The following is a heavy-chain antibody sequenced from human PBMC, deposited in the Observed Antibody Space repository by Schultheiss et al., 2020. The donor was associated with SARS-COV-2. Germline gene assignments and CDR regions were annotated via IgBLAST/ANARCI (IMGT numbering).Heavy chain of an antibody. V-gene: IGHV4-34*01. CDR2: INHSGST. CDR3: ARVGGHPVYNWFDP. CDR1: GGSFSGYN. Sequence: SQTLSLTCAVYGGSFSGYNWSWIRQPPGKGLEWIGEINHSGSTNYNPSLKSRVTISVDTSKNQFSLKLSSVTAADTAVYYCARVGGHPVYNWFDPWGQGTLVTVSS. J-gene: IGHJ5*02. D-gene: IGHD3-16*01.